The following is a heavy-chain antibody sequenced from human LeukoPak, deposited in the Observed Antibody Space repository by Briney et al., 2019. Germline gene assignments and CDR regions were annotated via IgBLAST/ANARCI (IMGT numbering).Heavy chain of an antibody. Sequence: GGSLRLSCAASGFTFSSYGMHWVRQAPGKGLEWVAVIWYDGSNKYYADSVKGRFTISRDNSKNTLYLQMNSLRAEDTAVYYCARFQPAAMGLDYWGQGTLVTVSS. CDR1: GFTFSSYG. CDR3: ARFQPAAMGLDY. D-gene: IGHD2-2*01. CDR2: IWYDGSNK. V-gene: IGHV3-33*01. J-gene: IGHJ4*02.